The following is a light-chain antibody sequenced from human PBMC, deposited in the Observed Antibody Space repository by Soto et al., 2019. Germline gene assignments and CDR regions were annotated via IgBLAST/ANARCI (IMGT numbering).Light chain of an antibody. V-gene: IGKV1-9*01. CDR1: QGISSY. J-gene: IGKJ4*01. CDR2: AAS. Sequence: DIQLTQSPSFLSASVGDRVTITCRASQGISSYLAWYQQKPGKAPKLLIYAASTLQSGVPSRFSGSGSGTEFTHTISSLQPEDFATYYCQQLNSYSTFGGGTKVEIK. CDR3: QQLNSYST.